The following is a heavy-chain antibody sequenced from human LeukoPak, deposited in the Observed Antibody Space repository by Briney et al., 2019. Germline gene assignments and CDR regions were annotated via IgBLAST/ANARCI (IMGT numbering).Heavy chain of an antibody. CDR2: IYYSGST. CDR1: GGSISSSSYY. D-gene: IGHD6-6*01. CDR3: ASGGIAARPYDY. V-gene: IGHV4-39*01. J-gene: IGHJ4*02. Sequence: SETLSLTCTVSGGSISSSSYYWGWIRQPPGKGLEWIGSIYYSGSTYYNPSLKSRVTISVDTSKNQFSLKLSSVTAADTAVYYCASGGIAARPYDYWGQGTLVTVSS.